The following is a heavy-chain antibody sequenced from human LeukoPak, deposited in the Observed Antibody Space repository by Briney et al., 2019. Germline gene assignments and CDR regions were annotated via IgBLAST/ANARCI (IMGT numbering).Heavy chain of an antibody. J-gene: IGHJ4*02. D-gene: IGHD3-10*01. Sequence: SETLSPTCAVDGGSFSGFYWSWIRQPPGEGLEWIGETIPSGRTNYNPTLKSRVTISAGTSKNQFSLELRSVTAADTAVYYCARAYYSTSWFPHWGQGALVTVSS. CDR3: ARAYYSTSWFPH. V-gene: IGHV4-34*12. CDR2: TIPSGRT. CDR1: GGSFSGFY.